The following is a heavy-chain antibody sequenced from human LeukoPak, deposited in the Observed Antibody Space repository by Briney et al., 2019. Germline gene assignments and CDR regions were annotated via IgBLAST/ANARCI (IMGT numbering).Heavy chain of an antibody. J-gene: IGHJ6*03. Sequence: SQTLSLTCTVSGGSISSGGYYWSWIRQPPGKGLEWVGYIYHSGSTYYNPSLKSRVTISVDTSKNQFSLKLSSVTAADTAVYYCARAVPAVNAGNYYYYYYMDVWGKGTTVTVSS. CDR3: ARAVPAVNAGNYYYYYYMDV. D-gene: IGHD2-2*01. V-gene: IGHV4-30-2*05. CDR1: GGSISSGGYY. CDR2: IYHSGST.